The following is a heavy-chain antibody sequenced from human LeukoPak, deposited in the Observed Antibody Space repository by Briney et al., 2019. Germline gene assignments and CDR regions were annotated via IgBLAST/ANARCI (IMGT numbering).Heavy chain of an antibody. CDR3: ARWLQQNYYYYMDV. Sequence: ASVKVSCKASGYTFTGYYMHWVRQAPGQGLEWMGWINPNSGGTNYAQKFQGRVTMTRDTSISTAYMELSRLRSDDTAGYYCARWLQQNYYYYMDVWGKGTTVTVSS. CDR2: INPNSGGT. J-gene: IGHJ6*03. CDR1: GYTFTGYY. D-gene: IGHD5-24*01. V-gene: IGHV1-2*02.